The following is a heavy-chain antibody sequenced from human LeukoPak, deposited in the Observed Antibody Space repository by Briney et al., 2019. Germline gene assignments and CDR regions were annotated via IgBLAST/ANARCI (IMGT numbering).Heavy chain of an antibody. Sequence: PGGSLRLSCAASGFTFSSHSMSWVRQAPGEGLEWVAAISPSGDSTTYRDSVKGRFSISRDNSKNTLHLQMSTLRAEDTALYYCVKDVGGSYAFDYWGQGILVTVAS. V-gene: IGHV3-23*01. CDR2: ISPSGDST. D-gene: IGHD1-26*01. CDR3: VKDVGGSYAFDY. CDR1: GFTFSSHS. J-gene: IGHJ4*02.